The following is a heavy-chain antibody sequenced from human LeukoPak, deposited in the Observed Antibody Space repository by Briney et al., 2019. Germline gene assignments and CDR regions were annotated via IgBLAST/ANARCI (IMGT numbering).Heavy chain of an antibody. CDR1: GGTFSSYA. CDR2: IIPIFGTA. Sequence: ASVKVSCKASGGTFSSYAISWVRQAPGQGLEWMGRIIPIFGTANYAQKFQGRVTITTDESTSTAYMELSSLRSEDTAVYYCARGRDNGDYGGGDYWGRGTLFTVS. D-gene: IGHD4-17*01. V-gene: IGHV1-69*05. CDR3: ARGRDNGDYGGGDY. J-gene: IGHJ4*02.